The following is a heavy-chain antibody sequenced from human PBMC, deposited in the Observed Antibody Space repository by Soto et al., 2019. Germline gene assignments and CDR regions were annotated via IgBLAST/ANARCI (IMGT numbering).Heavy chain of an antibody. Sequence: PSETLSLTCTVSGGSISSYYWSWIRQPPGEGLEWIGYIYYSGSTNYNPSLKSRVTISVDTSKNQFSLKLSSVTAADTAVYYCARTPRHYYDSSGYYPPVYYFDYWGQGTLVTVS. CDR2: IYYSGST. D-gene: IGHD3-22*01. CDR1: GGSISSYY. V-gene: IGHV4-59*01. J-gene: IGHJ4*02. CDR3: ARTPRHYYDSSGYYPPVYYFDY.